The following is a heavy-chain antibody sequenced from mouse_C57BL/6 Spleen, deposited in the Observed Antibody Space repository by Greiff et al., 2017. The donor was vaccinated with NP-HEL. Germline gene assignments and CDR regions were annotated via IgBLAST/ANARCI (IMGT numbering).Heavy chain of an antibody. Sequence: EVQLQESGAELVRPGASVKLSCTASGFNIKDDYMHWVKQRPEQGLEWIGWIDPENGDTEYASKFQGKATITADTSSNTAYLQLSSLTSEDTAVYYCTKGRSFAYWGQGTLVTVSA. J-gene: IGHJ3*01. CDR2: IDPENGDT. CDR3: TKGRSFAY. V-gene: IGHV14-4*01. CDR1: GFNIKDDY.